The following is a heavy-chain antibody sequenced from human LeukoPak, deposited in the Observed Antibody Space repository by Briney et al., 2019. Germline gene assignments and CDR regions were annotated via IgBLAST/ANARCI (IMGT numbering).Heavy chain of an antibody. V-gene: IGHV4-39*01. CDR2: IYYSGST. CDR3: ARYYCIGNYCYSTNWFDT. Sequence: PSETLSLTCTVSGGSISSSSYYWGWIRQPPGKGLEWIGSIYYSGSTYYNPSLKSRVTISVDTSKNQFSLKLSSVTAADTAVYYCARYYCIGNYCYSTNWFDTWGQGTLVTVSS. J-gene: IGHJ5*02. CDR1: GGSISSSSYY. D-gene: IGHD2-21*01.